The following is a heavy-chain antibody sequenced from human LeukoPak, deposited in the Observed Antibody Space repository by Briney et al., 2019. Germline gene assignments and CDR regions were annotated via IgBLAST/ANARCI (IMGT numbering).Heavy chain of an antibody. CDR1: GYSISSGYY. CDR2: IYHSGST. CDR3: ARDRGGYYYGSGSPYYFDY. J-gene: IGHJ4*02. V-gene: IGHV4-38-2*02. Sequence: SETLSLTCTVSGYSISSGYYWGWIRPPPGKGLEWIGSIYHSGSTYYNPSLKSRVTISVDTSKNQFSLKLSSVTAADTAVYYCARDRGGYYYGSGSPYYFDYWGQGSLVTVSS. D-gene: IGHD3-10*01.